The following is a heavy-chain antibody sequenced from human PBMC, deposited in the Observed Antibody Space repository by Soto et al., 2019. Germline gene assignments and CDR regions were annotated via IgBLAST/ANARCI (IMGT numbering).Heavy chain of an antibody. CDR3: AHIPNYYQYDWFDP. D-gene: IGHD3-16*01. V-gene: IGHV2-5*02. J-gene: IGHJ5*02. Sequence: ITLKESGPTLVKPTQTLTLTCTFSGFSLTTRGVGVGWIRQPPGKALECLALIYWDDDKRYSRSLQSRLSITKDTSKNQVVLTMTNVDPVDTATYYCAHIPNYYQYDWFDPWGQGTLVSVSS. CDR1: GFSLTTRGVG. CDR2: IYWDDDK.